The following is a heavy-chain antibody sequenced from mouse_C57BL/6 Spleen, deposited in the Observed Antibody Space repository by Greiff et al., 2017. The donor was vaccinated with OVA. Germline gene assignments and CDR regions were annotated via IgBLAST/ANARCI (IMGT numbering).Heavy chain of an antibody. CDR3: ARHEESYDGYYRAWFAY. J-gene: IGHJ3*01. Sequence: VQLQQSGAELVKPGASVKLSCKASGYTFTEYTIHWVKQRSGQGLEWIGWFYPGSGSIKYNEKFKDKATLTADKSSSTVYMELSRLTSEDSAVYFCARHEESYDGYYRAWFAYWGQGTLVTVSA. CDR1: GYTFTEYT. D-gene: IGHD2-3*01. CDR2: FYPGSGSI. V-gene: IGHV1-62-2*01.